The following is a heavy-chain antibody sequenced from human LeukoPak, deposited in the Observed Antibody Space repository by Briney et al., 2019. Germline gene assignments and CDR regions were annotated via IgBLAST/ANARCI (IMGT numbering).Heavy chain of an antibody. CDR2: ISAYNGNT. Sequence: ASVKVSCKASGYTFTNYGISWVRQAPGQGLEWMGWISAYNGNTNYAQKLQGRVTMTTDTSTSTAYMELRSLRSDDTAVYYCARDIVVVPAANKNDYYYYGMDVWGQGTTVTVSS. D-gene: IGHD2-2*01. V-gene: IGHV1-18*01. CDR1: GYTFTNYG. J-gene: IGHJ6*02. CDR3: ARDIVVVPAANKNDYYYYGMDV.